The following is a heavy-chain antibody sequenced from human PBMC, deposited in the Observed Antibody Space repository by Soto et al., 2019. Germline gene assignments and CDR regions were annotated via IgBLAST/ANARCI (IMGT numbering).Heavy chain of an antibody. CDR3: ARIRDYDSLVPVDY. Sequence: QVTLKEAGPVLVKPTETLTLTCTVSGFSLNTDGMGVSWIRQPPGKALEWLAQIFSSDDKSYTASLKSRLSISKDSSGSQVVLSVTNMDPVETATYYCARIRDYDSLVPVDYWGQGILVTVSS. V-gene: IGHV2-26*01. J-gene: IGHJ4*02. D-gene: IGHD3-22*01. CDR1: GFSLNTDGMG. CDR2: IFSSDDK.